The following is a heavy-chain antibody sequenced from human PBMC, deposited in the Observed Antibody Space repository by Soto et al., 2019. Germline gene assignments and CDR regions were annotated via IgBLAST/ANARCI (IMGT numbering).Heavy chain of an antibody. CDR1: GFTFSSYA. D-gene: IGHD3-3*01. J-gene: IGHJ4*02. CDR3: ARDISAIVRVGTFDY. Sequence: GGSLRLSCAASGFTFSSYAMHWVRQAPGKGLEWVAVISYDGSNKYYADSVKGRFTISRDNSKNTLYLQMNSLRAEDTAVYYCARDISAIVRVGTFDYWGQGTLVTVSS. V-gene: IGHV3-30-3*01. CDR2: ISYDGSNK.